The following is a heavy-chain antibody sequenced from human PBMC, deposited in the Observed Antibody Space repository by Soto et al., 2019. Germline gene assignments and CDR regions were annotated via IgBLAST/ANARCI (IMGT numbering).Heavy chain of an antibody. J-gene: IGHJ3*02. CDR3: TRHRGGEDDRSGSRRNAFDT. CDR2: IRGKANSYAT. Sequence: LRPSGAATGVTFSHSAMRKVPQASLGGLERVGRIRGKANSYATACSASVKGRFTISRDDSKNTAYLQMNRLKTEDTAVYYCTRHRGGEDDRSGSRRNAFDTWGQETTGNVS. CDR1: GVTFSHSA. D-gene: IGHD3-22*01. V-gene: IGHV3-73*01.